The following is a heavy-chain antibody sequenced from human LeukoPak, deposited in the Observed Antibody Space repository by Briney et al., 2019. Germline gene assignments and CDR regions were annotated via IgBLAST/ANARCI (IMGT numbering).Heavy chain of an antibody. CDR1: GYTFTSYD. CDR3: ARGPYVWLGEGDWFDP. CDR2: MNPNSGNT. Sequence: ASVKVSCKASGYTFTSYDINWVRQATGQGLEWMGWMNPNSGNTGYAQKFQGRVTMTRNTSISTAYMELSSLRSEDTAVYYCARGPYVWLGEGDWFDPWRQGTLVTVSP. D-gene: IGHD3-10*01. V-gene: IGHV1-8*01. J-gene: IGHJ5*02.